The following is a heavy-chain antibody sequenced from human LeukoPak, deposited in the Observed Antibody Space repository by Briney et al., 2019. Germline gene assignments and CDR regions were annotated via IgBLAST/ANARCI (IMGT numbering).Heavy chain of an antibody. CDR1: GGSISSYY. D-gene: IGHD3-3*01. J-gene: IGHJ4*02. Sequence: PSETLSLTCTVSGGSISSYYWSWIRQPPGKGLEWIGSIYYSGSTYYNPSLKSRVTISVDTSKNQFSLKLSSVTAADTAVYYCASKNTIFGVVVFDYWGQGTLVTVSS. V-gene: IGHV4-59*05. CDR3: ASKNTIFGVVVFDY. CDR2: IYYSGST.